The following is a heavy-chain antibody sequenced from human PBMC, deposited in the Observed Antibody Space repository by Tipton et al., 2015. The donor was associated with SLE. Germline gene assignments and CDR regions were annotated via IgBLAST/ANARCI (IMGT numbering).Heavy chain of an antibody. V-gene: IGHV4-39*01. CDR3: ARTLAAQIDY. CDR2: IYYSGST. CDR1: GGSISSSSYY. J-gene: IGHJ4*02. Sequence: TLSLTCTVSGGSISSSSYYWGWVRQPPGKGLEWIGSIYYSGSTYYNPSLKSRVTISVDTFKNQFSMKLSSVTAADTAVYYCARTLAAQIDYWGQGTLVTASP. D-gene: IGHD6-6*01.